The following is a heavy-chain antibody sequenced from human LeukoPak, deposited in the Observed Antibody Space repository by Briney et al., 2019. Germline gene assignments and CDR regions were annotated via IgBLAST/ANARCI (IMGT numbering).Heavy chain of an antibody. J-gene: IGHJ6*02. Sequence: SETLSLTCTVSGGSISSYYWSWIRQPPGRGLEWIGYIYYSGSTNYNPSLKSRVTISVDTSKNQFSLKLSSVTAADTAVYYCARRPGDYYYGMDVWGQGTTVTVSS. CDR3: ARRPGDYYYGMDV. D-gene: IGHD3-10*01. CDR1: GGSISSYY. CDR2: IYYSGST. V-gene: IGHV4-59*01.